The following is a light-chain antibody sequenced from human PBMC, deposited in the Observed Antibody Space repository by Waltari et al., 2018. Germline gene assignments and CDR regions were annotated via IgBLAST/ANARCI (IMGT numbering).Light chain of an antibody. CDR3: QQYGSSPRT. CDR1: QSVSSSY. J-gene: IGKJ1*01. V-gene: IGKV3-20*01. CDR2: GAS. Sequence: ENVLTQSPGTLSLSPGERATLSCRASQSVSSSYLAWHQQKLGQAPRLLIYGASTRATGIPDRFSGSGSGTDFTLTISRLEPEDFAVYYCQQYGSSPRTFGQGTKVEIK.